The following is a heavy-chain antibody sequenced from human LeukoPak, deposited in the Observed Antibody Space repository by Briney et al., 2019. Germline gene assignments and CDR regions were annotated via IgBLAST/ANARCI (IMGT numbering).Heavy chain of an antibody. CDR1: GFTFSSYA. D-gene: IGHD3-10*01. V-gene: IGHV3-23*01. CDR3: AFCGAGSAACSFDY. J-gene: IGHJ4*02. Sequence: PGGSLRLSCAASGFTFSSYAMSWVRQDPGKGLEWVSTISGSGGSTYYADSVKGRFTISRDNSKNTLYLQMNSLRAEGTALYYCAFCGAGSAACSFDYWGQGTLVSVSS. CDR2: ISGSGGST.